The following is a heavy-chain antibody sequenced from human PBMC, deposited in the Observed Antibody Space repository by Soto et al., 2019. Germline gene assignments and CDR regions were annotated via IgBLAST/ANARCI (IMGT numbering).Heavy chain of an antibody. V-gene: IGHV4-30-2*01. D-gene: IGHD3-22*01. CDR2: IYLSAST. Sequence: SETLSLTCAVSGGSISTGGYSWSWIRQPPGKGLEWIGYIYLSASTYYNPSLKSRVAISVDRSTNQFSLKLTSVTAADTAVYYCARHYYDSSGYPAPYYHGMDVWGQGTTVTVSS. CDR1: GGSISTGGYS. CDR3: ARHYYDSSGYPAPYYHGMDV. J-gene: IGHJ6*02.